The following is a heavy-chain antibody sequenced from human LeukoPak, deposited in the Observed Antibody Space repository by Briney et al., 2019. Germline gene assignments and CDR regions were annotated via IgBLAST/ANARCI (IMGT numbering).Heavy chain of an antibody. CDR1: GGTFSSYP. D-gene: IGHD4-11*01. V-gene: IGHV1-69*13. CDR2: INPMFGTT. Sequence: ASVKVSCKASGGTFSSYPISWVRQAPGQGLAWMGGINPMFGTTNYALKFQGRVTITADESTSTAYMELSSLESEDTAVYYCARVTQRDSNLYGMDVWGQGTTVTVSS. CDR3: ARVTQRDSNLYGMDV. J-gene: IGHJ6*02.